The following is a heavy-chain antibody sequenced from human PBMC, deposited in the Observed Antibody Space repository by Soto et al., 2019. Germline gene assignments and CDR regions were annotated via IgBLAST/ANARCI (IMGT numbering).Heavy chain of an antibody. CDR1: GFKFNNYA. CDR2: ISATGGGT. CDR3: AKDRRAGGNSAFYFDF. J-gene: IGHJ4*02. Sequence: GGSLRLSCAASGFKFNNYAMSWVRQAPGKGLEWVSLISATGGGTYYADSVKGRFTISRDNSHNTLYLQVHSLTAEDTAVYYCAKDRRAGGNSAFYFDFWGQGAQVSVPS. V-gene: IGHV3-23*01. D-gene: IGHD3-16*01.